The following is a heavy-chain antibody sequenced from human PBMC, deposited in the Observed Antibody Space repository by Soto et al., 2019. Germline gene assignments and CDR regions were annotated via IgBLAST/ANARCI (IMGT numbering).Heavy chain of an antibody. J-gene: IGHJ4*02. V-gene: IGHV3-7*01. D-gene: IGHD3-16*01. CDR3: VCGGNFFVY. CDR2: LDQDGSER. Sequence: EVQLVESGGGLVQPGGSLRLSCAASGFTFSTYWLPWVGRPPGKGLEWVANLDQDGSERYYVDSVRGRFTISRDNAKNSLYLQMNSLRAEDTAVYYCVCGGNFFVYWGQGTLVTVSP. CDR1: GFTFSTYW.